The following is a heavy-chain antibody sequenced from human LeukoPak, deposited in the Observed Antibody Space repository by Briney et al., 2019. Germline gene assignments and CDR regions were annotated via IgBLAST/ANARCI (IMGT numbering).Heavy chain of an antibody. D-gene: IGHD3-3*01. CDR1: GFTFSSYA. Sequence: GGSLRLSCAASGFTFSSYAMHWVRQAPGKGLEYVSAISSNGGSTYYANSVKGRFTISRDNSKNTLYLQMGSLRAEDMAVYYCARDSEQGDFWSGYSHWGQGTLVTVSS. CDR3: ARDSEQGDFWSGYSH. J-gene: IGHJ4*02. CDR2: ISSNGGST. V-gene: IGHV3-64*01.